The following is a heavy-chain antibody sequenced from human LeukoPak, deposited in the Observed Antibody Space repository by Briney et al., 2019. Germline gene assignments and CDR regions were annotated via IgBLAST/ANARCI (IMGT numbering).Heavy chain of an antibody. J-gene: IGHJ6*03. CDR1: GYTFTGYY. CDR3: ASSDSSGWYSNYYYYYMDV. V-gene: IGHV1-2*02. D-gene: IGHD6-19*01. CDR2: INPNSGGT. Sequence: ASVTVSCKASGYTFTGYYMHWVRQAPGQGLEWMGWINPNSGGTNYAQKFQGRVTMTRDTSISTAYMELSRLRSDDTAVYYCASSDSSGWYSNYYYYYMDVWGKGTTVTVSS.